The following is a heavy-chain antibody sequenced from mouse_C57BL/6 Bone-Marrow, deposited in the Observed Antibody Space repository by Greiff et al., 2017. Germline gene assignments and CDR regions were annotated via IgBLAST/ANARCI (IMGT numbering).Heavy chain of an antibody. J-gene: IGHJ3*01. CDR3: ARRRDYGCFAY. V-gene: IGHV2-2*01. CDR2: IWSGGST. Sequence: QVQLQQSGPGLVQPSQSLSITCTVSGFSLTSYGVHWVRQSPGKGLEWLGVIWSGGSTDYNAAFISRLSISKDNSKSQVFFKMNSLQADDTAIYYCARRRDYGCFAYWGQGTLVTVSA. CDR1: GFSLTSYG. D-gene: IGHD2-4*01.